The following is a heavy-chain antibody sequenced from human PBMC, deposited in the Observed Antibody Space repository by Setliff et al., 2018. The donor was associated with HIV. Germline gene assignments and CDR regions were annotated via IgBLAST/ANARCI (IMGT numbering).Heavy chain of an antibody. CDR1: GGSITNGGYY. V-gene: IGHV4-61*09. CDR3: ARGSGTFYDVLTFGP. D-gene: IGHD3-9*01. Sequence: SETLSLTCTVSGGSITNGGYYWSWIRQPAGKGLEWIGHIYTSGSTNFNPSLKSRVTISMDMSKNQSSLKLTSLTAADTAVYYCARGSGTFYDVLTFGPWGQGTLVTVSS. J-gene: IGHJ4*02. CDR2: IYTSGST.